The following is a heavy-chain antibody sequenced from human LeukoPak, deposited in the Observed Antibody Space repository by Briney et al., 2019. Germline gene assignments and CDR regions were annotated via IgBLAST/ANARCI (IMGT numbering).Heavy chain of an antibody. Sequence: GASVKVSCKVSGYTLTELSMHWVRQAPGKGLEWMGGFDPEDGETIYAQKFQGRVTMTEDTSTDTAYMELSSLRSEDTAVYYCVTTIVVIGYYYYGMDVWGQGTTVTVSS. CDR1: GYTLTELS. J-gene: IGHJ6*02. V-gene: IGHV1-24*01. CDR2: FDPEDGET. D-gene: IGHD3-22*01. CDR3: VTTIVVIGYYYYGMDV.